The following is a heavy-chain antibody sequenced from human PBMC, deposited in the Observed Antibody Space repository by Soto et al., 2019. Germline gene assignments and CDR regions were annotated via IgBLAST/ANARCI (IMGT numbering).Heavy chain of an antibody. CDR3: ASAYSSGGNCDRGYYYYAMDV. V-gene: IGHV1-69*01. CDR2: IVPIFGTA. J-gene: IGHJ6*02. Sequence: QVQLVQSGAEVKKPGSSVKVSCKASGGTFSSYAISWVRQAPGQGLEWMGGIVPIFGTADYAQKFQGRVTSTEDEATSTTYSEVSSGRSEDTAVYFCASAYSSGGNCDRGYYYYAMDVWGQGTTVTVSS. D-gene: IGHD2-15*01. CDR1: GGTFSSYA.